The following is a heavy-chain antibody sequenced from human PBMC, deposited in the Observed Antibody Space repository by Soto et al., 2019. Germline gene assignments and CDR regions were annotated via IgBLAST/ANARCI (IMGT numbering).Heavy chain of an antibody. Sequence: GGSLRLSCAASGFNFDDYSMHWVRQAPGKGLEWVSLINWDGSNTYYADSVKGRFTISRDNSRNSVYLGMNSLRTEDTALYLCAKVSTKHSWNDGLDSWGKGTLVTVSS. D-gene: IGHD1-20*01. CDR3: AKVSTKHSWNDGLDS. V-gene: IGHV3-43*01. CDR2: INWDGSNT. CDR1: GFNFDDYS. J-gene: IGHJ4*02.